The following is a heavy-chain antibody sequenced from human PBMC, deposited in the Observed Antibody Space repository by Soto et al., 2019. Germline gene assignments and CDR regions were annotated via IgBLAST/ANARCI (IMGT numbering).Heavy chain of an antibody. CDR1: GYTFTSYG. D-gene: IGHD3-10*01. CDR3: ARDNGVVSRLLWFGELFSAFSFAY. J-gene: IGHJ4*01. Sequence: ASVKVSCKASGYTFTSYGFSWVRQAPGQGLEWMGWISAYNGNTNYAQKLQGRVTMTTDTSTSTAYMELRSLRSDDTAVYYCARDNGVVSRLLWFGELFSAFSFAYWG. V-gene: IGHV1-18*01. CDR2: ISAYNGNT.